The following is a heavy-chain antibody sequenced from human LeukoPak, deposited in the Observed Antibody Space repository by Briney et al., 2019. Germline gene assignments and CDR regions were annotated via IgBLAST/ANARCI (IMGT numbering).Heavy chain of an antibody. CDR2: MNPNSGNT. CDR3: ARVTAGGTCTFDI. J-gene: IGHJ3*02. V-gene: IGHV1-8*02. Sequence: ASVKVSCKASGDTFIINDINWVRQATGQGLEWMGWMNPNSGNTGYAQKFQGRVTMTRNISITTAYMELTDLRSEDTAVYYCARVTAGGTCTFDIWGQGTTVTVSS. CDR1: GDTFIIND. D-gene: IGHD6-13*01.